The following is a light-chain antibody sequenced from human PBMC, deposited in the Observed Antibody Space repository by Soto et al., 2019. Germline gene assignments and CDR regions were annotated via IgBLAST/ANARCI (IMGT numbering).Light chain of an antibody. V-gene: IGLV7-46*01. CDR2: DTN. CDR3: LLSYNDARYVL. CDR1: SGTVTSGHY. J-gene: IGLJ2*01. Sequence: QAVVTQEPSLTVSPGGTVTLTCGSSSGTVTSGHYPYWFQQKPGQAPRTLIYDTNNKHSWTPDRFSGSLLGDKAALTLSGAQPEDEADYYCLLSYNDARYVLFGGGTKVTVL.